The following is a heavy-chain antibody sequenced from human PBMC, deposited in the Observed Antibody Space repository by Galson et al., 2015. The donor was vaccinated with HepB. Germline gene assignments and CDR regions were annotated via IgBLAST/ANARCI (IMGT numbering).Heavy chain of an antibody. V-gene: IGHV3-53*01. CDR1: GFTVSSNY. CDR2: IYSGGAT. Sequence: SLRLSCAASGFTVSSNYMSWVRQAPGKGLEWVSVIYSGGATYYADSVKGRFTISRDNSKNTLFLQMNSLRAEDTAVYYCAKEVSSGWYDGYFQHWGQGTLVTVSS. CDR3: AKEVSSGWYDGYFQH. J-gene: IGHJ1*01. D-gene: IGHD6-19*01.